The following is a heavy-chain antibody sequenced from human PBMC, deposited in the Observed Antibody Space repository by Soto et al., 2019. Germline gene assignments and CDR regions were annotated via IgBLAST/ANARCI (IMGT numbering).Heavy chain of an antibody. CDR1: GGTFSSYT. J-gene: IGHJ2*01. V-gene: IGHV1-69*04. D-gene: IGHD4-17*01. Sequence: SVKVSCKASGGTFSSYTISWVRQAPGQGLEWMGRIIPILGIANYAQKFQGRVTITADKSTSTAYMELSSLRSEDTAVYYCAREMDYGDYYWYFDLWGRGTLVTVSS. CDR3: AREMDYGDYYWYFDL. CDR2: IIPILGIA.